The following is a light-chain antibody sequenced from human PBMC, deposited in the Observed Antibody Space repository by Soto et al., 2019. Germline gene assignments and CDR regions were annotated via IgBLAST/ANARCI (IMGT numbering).Light chain of an antibody. CDR2: EVT. J-gene: IGLJ2*01. CDR3: SSYAGSNNVI. CDR1: SSDVGGNNC. V-gene: IGLV2-8*01. Sequence: QSALTQPPSASGSPGQSVAISCTGTSSDVGGNNCVSWYQQHPGKAPKLMVYEVTKRPSGVPDRFSGSKSGNTASLTVSGLQAEDEADYYCSSYAGSNNVIFGGGTKLTVL.